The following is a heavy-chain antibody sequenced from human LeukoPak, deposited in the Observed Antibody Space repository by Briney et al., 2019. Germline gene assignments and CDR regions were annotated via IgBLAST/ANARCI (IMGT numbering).Heavy chain of an antibody. V-gene: IGHV4-4*07. CDR3: ARGLIVVVPAASPRYYYMDV. CDR1: GGSISSYY. J-gene: IGHJ6*03. Sequence: PSETLSLTCTVSGGSISSYYWSWTRQPAGKGLEWIGRIYTSGSTNYNPSLKSRVTMSVDTSKNQFSLKLSSVTAADTAVYYCARGLIVVVPAASPRYYYMDVWGKGTTVTVSS. CDR2: IYTSGST. D-gene: IGHD2-2*01.